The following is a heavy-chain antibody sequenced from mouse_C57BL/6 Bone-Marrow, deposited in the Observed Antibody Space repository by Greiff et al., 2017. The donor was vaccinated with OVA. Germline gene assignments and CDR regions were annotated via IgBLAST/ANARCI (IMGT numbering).Heavy chain of an antibody. CDR3: ASCFYDPLFDY. J-gene: IGHJ2*01. Sequence: VQLQQSGPELVKPGASVKISCKASGYTFTDYYMNWVKQSHGKSLEWIGDINPNNGGTSYNQKFKGKATLTVDKSSSTAYMGLRSLTSADSAVSYCASCFYDPLFDYWGQGTTLTVSS. CDR2: INPNNGGT. D-gene: IGHD2-3*01. CDR1: GYTFTDYY. V-gene: IGHV1-26*01.